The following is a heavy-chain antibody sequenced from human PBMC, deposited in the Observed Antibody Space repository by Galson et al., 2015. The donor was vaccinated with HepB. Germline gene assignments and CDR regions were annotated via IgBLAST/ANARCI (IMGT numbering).Heavy chain of an antibody. D-gene: IGHD3-10*01. J-gene: IGHJ6*02. V-gene: IGHV1-2*02. CDR3: AREVGVRGARRYGMDV. Sequence: SVKVSCKASGYTFTGYYMHWVRQAPGQGLEWMGWINPNSGGTSYAQKFQGRVTMTRDTSISTAYMELSRLRSDDTAVYYCAREVGVRGARRYGMDVWGQGTTVTVSS. CDR2: INPNSGGT. CDR1: GYTFTGYY.